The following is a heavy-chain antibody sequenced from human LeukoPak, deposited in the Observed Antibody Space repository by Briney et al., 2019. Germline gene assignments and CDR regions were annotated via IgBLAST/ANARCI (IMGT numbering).Heavy chain of an antibody. CDR2: ISSSSSYT. V-gene: IGHV3-11*06. J-gene: IGHJ4*02. Sequence: GGSLRLSCAASGFTFSDYYMSWIRQAPGKGLEWVSYISSSSSYTNYADSVKGRFTISRDNAKNSLYLQMNSLRAEDTAVYHCARLGYCSGGSCPGAVDYWGQGTLVTVSS. CDR1: GFTFSDYY. CDR3: ARLGYCSGGSCPGAVDY. D-gene: IGHD2-15*01.